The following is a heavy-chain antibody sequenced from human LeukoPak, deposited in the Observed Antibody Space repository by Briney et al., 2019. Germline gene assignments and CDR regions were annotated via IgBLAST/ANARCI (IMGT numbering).Heavy chain of an antibody. CDR2: ISTYSGHT. D-gene: IGHD3-16*01. CDR3: ARGAGGPFDY. CDR1: GYTFSSYG. Sequence: ASVKVSCKVSGYTFSSYGISWVRQAPGQGLEWMGWISTYSGHTNYAQKLQGRVTMTRDTSISTAYMELSRLRSDDTAVYYCARGAGGPFDYWGQGTLVTVSS. J-gene: IGHJ4*02. V-gene: IGHV1-18*01.